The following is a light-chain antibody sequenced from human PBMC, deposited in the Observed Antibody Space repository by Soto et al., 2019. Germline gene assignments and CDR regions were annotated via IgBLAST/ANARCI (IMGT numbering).Light chain of an antibody. Sequence: DIQMTQSPSSLSASVGDRVSFTCRASETISSNYLSWYQKQPGQAPKLLIYAASSVHSGVSVRFSGSGSGTDFTLTISSVQPEDSATYFCQQSFDRSFTFGQGTNLE. V-gene: IGKV1-39*01. J-gene: IGKJ2*01. CDR2: AAS. CDR1: ETISSNY. CDR3: QQSFDRSFT.